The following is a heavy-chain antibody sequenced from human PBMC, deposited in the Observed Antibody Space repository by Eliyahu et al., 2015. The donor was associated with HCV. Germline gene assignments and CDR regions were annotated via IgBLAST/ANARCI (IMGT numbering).Heavy chain of an antibody. V-gene: IGHV1-3*01. D-gene: IGHD2-15*01. Sequence: QVQLVQSEAEVKKPGASVKVSCKASGYTFTDXXVQWVXXAPGQRXEWMGWINAGNGHTRYSQKFQARVTITRDTSASTAYMELSSLKSEDTAVYYCARGRWSATLQAYYYDSWGQGALVTVSS. J-gene: IGHJ4*02. CDR1: GYTFTDXX. CDR3: ARGRWSATLQAYYYDS. CDR2: INAGNGHT.